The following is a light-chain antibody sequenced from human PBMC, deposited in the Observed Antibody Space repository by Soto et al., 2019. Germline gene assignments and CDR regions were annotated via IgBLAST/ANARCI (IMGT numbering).Light chain of an antibody. CDR1: SSNIGAGYD. CDR2: GNS. Sequence: QSALTQPPSVSGAPGQRVTISSTGSSSNIGAGYDVHWYQQLPGTAPKLLIYGNSNRPSGVPDRFSGSKSGTSASLAITGLQAEDEADYYCQSYDSSLSALFGGGTKLTVL. V-gene: IGLV1-40*01. CDR3: QSYDSSLSAL. J-gene: IGLJ2*01.